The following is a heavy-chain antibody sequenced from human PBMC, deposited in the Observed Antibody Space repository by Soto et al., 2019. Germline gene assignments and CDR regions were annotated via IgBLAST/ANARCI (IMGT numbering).Heavy chain of an antibody. CDR3: ATTLYCGSPRWFGESKFESWFDP. CDR2: IYYSGST. Sequence: SSETLSLTCTVSGGSISSGGYYWSWIRQHPGKGLEWIGYIYYSGSTYYNPSLKSRVTISVDTSKNQFSLKLSSVTAADTAVYYCATTLYCGSPRWFGESKFESWFDPWGQGTLVTVSS. V-gene: IGHV4-31*03. CDR1: GGSISSGGYY. D-gene: IGHD3-10*01. J-gene: IGHJ5*02.